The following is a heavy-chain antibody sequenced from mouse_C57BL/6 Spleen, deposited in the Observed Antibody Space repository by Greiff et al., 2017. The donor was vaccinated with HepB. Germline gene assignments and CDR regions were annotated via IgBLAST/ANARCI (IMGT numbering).Heavy chain of an antibody. V-gene: IGHV5-6*01. CDR2: ISSGGSYT. D-gene: IGHD2-12*01. CDR3: ARHRYDRDAMDY. J-gene: IGHJ4*01. Sequence: EVKLMESGGDLVKPGGSLKLSCAASGFTFSSYGMSWVRQTPDKRLEWVATISSGGSYTYYPDSVKGRFTISRDNAKNTLYLQMSSLKSEDTAMYYCARHRYDRDAMDYWGQGTSVTVSS. CDR1: GFTFSSYG.